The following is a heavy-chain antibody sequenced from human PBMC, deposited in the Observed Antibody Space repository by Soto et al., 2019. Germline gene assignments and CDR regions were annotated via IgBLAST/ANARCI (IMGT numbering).Heavy chain of an antibody. J-gene: IGHJ6*03. V-gene: IGHV3-7*01. Sequence: GGSLRLSCAASGFTFSSYWMSWVRQAPGKGLEWVANIKQDGSEKYYVDSVKGRFTISRDNAKSSLYLQMNSLRAEDTAVYYCNGAPSYYMDVWGKGTTVTVSS. CDR1: GFTFSSYW. CDR3: NGAPSYYMDV. CDR2: IKQDGSEK. D-gene: IGHD4-17*01.